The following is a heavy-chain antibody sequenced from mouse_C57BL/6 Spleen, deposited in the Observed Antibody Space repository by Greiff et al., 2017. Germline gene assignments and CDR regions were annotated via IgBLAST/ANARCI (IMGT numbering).Heavy chain of an antibody. CDR1: GFSLTSYG. CDR2: IWSGGST. CDR3: ARNLGGSSYSYAMDY. D-gene: IGHD1-1*01. J-gene: IGHJ4*01. Sequence: VQLVESGPGLVQPSQRLSISCTASGFSLTSYGVHWVRQSPGKGLEWLGVIWSGGSTDYNAAFISRLSISKDNSKSQVFFKMNSLQADDTAIYYCARNLGGSSYSYAMDYWGQGASVTVSS. V-gene: IGHV2-2*01.